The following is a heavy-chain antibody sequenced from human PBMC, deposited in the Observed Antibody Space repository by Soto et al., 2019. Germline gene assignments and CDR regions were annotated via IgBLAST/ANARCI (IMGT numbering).Heavy chain of an antibody. J-gene: IGHJ6*02. D-gene: IGHD2-15*01. Sequence: GGSLRLSCAASGFTFSSYAMSWVRQAPGKGLEWVSAISGSGGSTYYADSVKGRFTISRDNSKNTLYLQMNSLRAEDTAVYYCAKYRGYCSGGSCYDSYYYYYGMDVWGQGTTGTVS. CDR2: ISGSGGST. V-gene: IGHV3-23*01. CDR3: AKYRGYCSGGSCYDSYYYYYGMDV. CDR1: GFTFSSYA.